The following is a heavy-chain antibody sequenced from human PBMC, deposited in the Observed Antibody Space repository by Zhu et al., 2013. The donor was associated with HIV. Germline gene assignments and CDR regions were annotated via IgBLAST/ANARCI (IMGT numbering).Heavy chain of an antibody. CDR2: INPNSGGT. V-gene: IGHV1-2*02. D-gene: IGHD3-10*01. J-gene: IGHJ6*03. Sequence: QVQLVQSGAEVKKPGASVKVSCKASGYTFTGYYMHWVRQAPGQGLEWMGWINPNSGGTNYAQKFQGRVTMTRDTSISTAYMDLSRLRSDDTAVYYCARGPRGARALFYYYYMDVWGKGTTVTVSS. CDR1: GYTFTGYY. CDR3: ARGPRGARALFYYYYMDV.